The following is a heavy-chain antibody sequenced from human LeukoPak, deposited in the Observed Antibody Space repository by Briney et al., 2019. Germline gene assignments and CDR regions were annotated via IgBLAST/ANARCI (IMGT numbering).Heavy chain of an antibody. Sequence: GGSPPISFKGSGYRFSSYWGGGVRQMPGKGLGGVGIIYPGDSATRYSPCFQGQVTISADKSISTAYLQWSSLKASDTAMYYCARLDGIVVVPAAPFHNWFDPWGQGTLVTVSS. V-gene: IGHV5-51*01. D-gene: IGHD2-2*01. CDR3: ARLDGIVVVPAAPFHNWFDP. CDR2: IYPGDSAT. J-gene: IGHJ5*02. CDR1: GYRFSSYW.